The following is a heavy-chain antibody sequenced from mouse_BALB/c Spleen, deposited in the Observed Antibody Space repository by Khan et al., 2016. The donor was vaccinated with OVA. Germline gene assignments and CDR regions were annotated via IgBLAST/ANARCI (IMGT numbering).Heavy chain of an antibody. CDR2: INPHIGET. CDR1: GYSFTGYF. Sequence: EVQLQQSGPELVKPGASVKISCKASGYSFTGYFMNWVMQSHGKSLEWIGRINPHIGETFYNQKFKGKATVTVDESSSTAHMELRSLTSEDAAVYYCARNYGSDFDNWGQGTTLTVSS. CDR3: ARNYGSDFDN. J-gene: IGHJ2*01. D-gene: IGHD1-1*01. V-gene: IGHV1-20*01.